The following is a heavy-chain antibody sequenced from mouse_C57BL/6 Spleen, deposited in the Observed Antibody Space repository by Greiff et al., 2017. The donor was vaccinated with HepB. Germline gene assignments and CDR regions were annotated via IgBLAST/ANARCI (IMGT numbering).Heavy chain of an antibody. CDR3: VKAVSSGSSYTWFAY. Sequence: DVKLQESGGGLVQPGASLRLSCAASGFTFNDYQMSWVRQAPGKAPEWLALIRNKANGYTTEYTASVKGRFTISRDNYQNILYLQMNTLRAEDSATYYCVKAVSSGSSYTWFAYWGQGTLVTVSA. D-gene: IGHD1-1*01. J-gene: IGHJ3*01. CDR1: GFTFNDYQ. CDR2: IRNKANGYTT. V-gene: IGHV7-4*01.